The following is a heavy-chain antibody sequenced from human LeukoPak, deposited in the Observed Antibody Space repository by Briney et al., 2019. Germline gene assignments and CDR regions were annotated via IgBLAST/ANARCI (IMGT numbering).Heavy chain of an antibody. Sequence: GASVKVSCKASGYTFTDYYMHWVQQAPGKGLEWMGRVDPEDGETIYAEKFQGRVTITADTSTDTAYMELRSLRSDDTAVYYCARGPTGEQQLDYYYYYYMDVWGKGTTVTVSS. CDR3: ARGPTGEQQLDYYYYYYMDV. V-gene: IGHV1-69-2*01. CDR1: GYTFTDYY. D-gene: IGHD6-13*01. CDR2: VDPEDGET. J-gene: IGHJ6*03.